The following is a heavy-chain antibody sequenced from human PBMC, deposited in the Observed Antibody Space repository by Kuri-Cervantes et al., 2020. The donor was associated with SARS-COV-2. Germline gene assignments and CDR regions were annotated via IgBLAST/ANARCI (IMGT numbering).Heavy chain of an antibody. D-gene: IGHD3-10*01. J-gene: IGHJ4*02. V-gene: IGHV4-38-2*01. Sequence: SQTLSLTCAVSGYSISSGYYWGWIRQPPGKGLEWIGSIHHSGSTYYNPSLKSRVTISVDTSKNQFSLKLSSVTAADTAVYYCARALTGEVDDYWGQGTLVTVSS. CDR1: GYSISSGYY. CDR2: IHHSGST. CDR3: ARALTGEVDDY.